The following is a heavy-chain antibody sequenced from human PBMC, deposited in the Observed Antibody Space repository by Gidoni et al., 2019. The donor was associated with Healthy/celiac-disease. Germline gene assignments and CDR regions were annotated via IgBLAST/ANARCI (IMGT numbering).Heavy chain of an antibody. D-gene: IGHD3-22*01. CDR2: IYYSGST. V-gene: IGHV4-39*01. J-gene: IGHJ4*02. Sequence: QLQLQESGPGLVKPSETLSLTCTVSGGSISSSSYYWGWIRQPPGKGLEWIGSIYYSGSTYYNPSLKSRVTISVDTSKNQFSLKLSSVTAADTAVYYCARGVYYDSSGYYFDYWGQGTLVTVSS. CDR1: GGSISSSSYY. CDR3: ARGVYYDSSGYYFDY.